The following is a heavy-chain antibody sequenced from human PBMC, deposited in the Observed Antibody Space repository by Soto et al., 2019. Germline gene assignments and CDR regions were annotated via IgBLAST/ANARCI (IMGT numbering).Heavy chain of an antibody. J-gene: IGHJ4*02. CDR3: AKGSRETATCCGED. CDR2: ISACNGNT. Sequence: ASVKVSCKASGYTFTSYGISWVRQAPGQGLEWMGWISACNGNTNYAQKLQGRVTMTTDTSTSTAYMELRSLRSDDTAAYYCAKGSRETATCCGEDWGQGTLVTVSS. CDR1: GYTFTSYG. V-gene: IGHV1-18*01. D-gene: IGHD2-21*01.